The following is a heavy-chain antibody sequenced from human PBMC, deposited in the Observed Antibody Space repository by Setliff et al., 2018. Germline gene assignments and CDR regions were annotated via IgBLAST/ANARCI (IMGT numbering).Heavy chain of an antibody. CDR3: ARVRWDRESFDI. CDR1: GGSFSSGGYY. V-gene: IGHV4-31*03. J-gene: IGHJ3*02. D-gene: IGHD1-26*01. Sequence: SETLSLTCTVSGGSFSSGGYYWNWIRQHPGKGLEWIGYIYYSGTTYSNPTFKSRVTISVDTSKSQFSLNLTSVTAADTAIYYCARVRWDRESFDIWGQGTMVTVSS. CDR2: IYYSGTT.